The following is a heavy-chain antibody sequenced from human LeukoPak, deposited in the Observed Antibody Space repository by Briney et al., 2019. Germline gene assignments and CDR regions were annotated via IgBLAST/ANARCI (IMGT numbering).Heavy chain of an antibody. CDR3: ARDITMVRGVYNWFDP. CDR1: GYTFTSYG. J-gene: IGHJ5*02. V-gene: IGHV1-18*01. D-gene: IGHD3-10*01. CDR2: ISAYNGNT. Sequence: GASVKVSCKASGYTFTSYGISWVRQAPGQGLEWMGWISAYNGNTNYAQKLQGRVTMTTDTSTSTAYMELRSLRSDDTAVYYCARDITMVRGVYNWFDPWGQGTLATVSS.